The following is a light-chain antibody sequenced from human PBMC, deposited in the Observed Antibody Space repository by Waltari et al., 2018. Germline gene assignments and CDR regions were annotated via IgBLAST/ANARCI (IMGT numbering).Light chain of an antibody. CDR1: SSDVGGYNY. J-gene: IGLJ3*02. CDR3: SSYAGSNWV. CDR2: EVT. V-gene: IGLV2-8*01. Sequence: QSALTQPPSASGSPGQSVTISCTGTSSDVGGYNYVSWYQQHPGKAPKLMIYEVTKRPSGVPGRLSGSKSGNTACLTVSGLQAEDEADYYCSSYAGSNWVFGGGTKLTVL.